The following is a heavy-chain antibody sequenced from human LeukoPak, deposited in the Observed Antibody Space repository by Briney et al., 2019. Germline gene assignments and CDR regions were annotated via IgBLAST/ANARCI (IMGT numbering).Heavy chain of an antibody. J-gene: IGHJ4*02. CDR1: GGSISSGGYS. Sequence: PSETLSLTCAVSGGSISSGGYSWSWIRQPPGKGLEWIGYIYHSGSTYYNPSLKSRVTISVDRSKNQFSLKLSSVTAAATAVYYCARATVATPPGYWGQGTLVTVSS. D-gene: IGHD5-12*01. V-gene: IGHV4-30-2*01. CDR2: IYHSGST. CDR3: ARATVATPPGY.